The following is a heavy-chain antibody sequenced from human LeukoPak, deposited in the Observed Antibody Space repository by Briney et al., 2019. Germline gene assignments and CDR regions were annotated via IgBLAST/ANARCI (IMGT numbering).Heavy chain of an antibody. V-gene: IGHV4-59*08. CDR2: IYYSGST. Sequence: SETLSLTCTVSGGSISSYYWSWLRQPPGKGLEWIGYIYYSGSTNYNPSLKSRVTISVDTSKNQFSLKLSSVTAADTAVYYCARHKNRITIFGVVIPLFDPWGQGTLVTVSS. D-gene: IGHD3-3*01. CDR1: GGSISSYY. J-gene: IGHJ5*02. CDR3: ARHKNRITIFGVVIPLFDP.